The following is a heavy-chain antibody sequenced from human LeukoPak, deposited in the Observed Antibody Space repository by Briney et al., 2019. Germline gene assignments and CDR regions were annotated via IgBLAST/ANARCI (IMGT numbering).Heavy chain of an antibody. J-gene: IGHJ4*02. CDR1: GGSISSYY. CDR2: IYYSGST. Sequence: SETLSLTCTVSGGSISSYYWSWIRQPPGKGLEWIGYIYYSGSTNYNPSLKSRVTISVDTSKNQFSLKLSSVTAADTAVYYCARGDSSSWYRFGYWGQGTLVTVSS. CDR3: ARGDSSSWYRFGY. D-gene: IGHD6-13*01. V-gene: IGHV4-59*01.